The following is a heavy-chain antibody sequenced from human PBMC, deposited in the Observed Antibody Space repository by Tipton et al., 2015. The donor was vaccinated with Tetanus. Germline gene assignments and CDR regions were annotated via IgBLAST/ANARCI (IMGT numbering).Heavy chain of an antibody. J-gene: IGHJ5*02. CDR2: ISQSGST. V-gene: IGHV4-34*01. CDR1: GGSLSRYY. CDR3: ARQLWGYWFDP. D-gene: IGHD7-27*01. Sequence: TLSLTCAVHGGSLSRYYWSWIRQSPGKGLEWIGEISQSGSTKYNPSLKSRVTISVDTSKNQFSLKLSSVTAADTAIYYCARQLWGYWFDPWGQGTRVTVSS.